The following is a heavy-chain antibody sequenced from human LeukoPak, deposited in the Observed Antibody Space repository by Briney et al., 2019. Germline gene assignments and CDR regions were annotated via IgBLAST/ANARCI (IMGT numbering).Heavy chain of an antibody. Sequence: PSETLSLTCTVSGGSIISYYWNWIRRPAGKGLEWIGRIYTSGSINYNPSLKSRVTMSVDTPKNQFSLNLSSVTAADTAVYYCARGSSDWYFPYWGQGTLVTVSS. V-gene: IGHV4-4*07. CDR2: IYTSGSI. CDR1: GGSIISYY. CDR3: ARGSSDWYFPY. D-gene: IGHD6-19*01. J-gene: IGHJ4*02.